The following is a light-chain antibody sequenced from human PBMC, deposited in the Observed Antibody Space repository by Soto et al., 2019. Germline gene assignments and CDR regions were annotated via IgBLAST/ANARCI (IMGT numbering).Light chain of an antibody. J-gene: IGLJ2*01. V-gene: IGLV3-21*04. CDR2: YNS. CDR3: QVWDRSSDHVV. CDR1: NIGSKS. Sequence: SYELTQPPSVSVAPGKTAMITCGGDNIGSKSEHWYQQKPGQAPVVVINYNSDRPSGIPDRFSGSNSGSTATLTITRVEAGDEADYYCQVWDRSSDHVVFGGGTKLTVL.